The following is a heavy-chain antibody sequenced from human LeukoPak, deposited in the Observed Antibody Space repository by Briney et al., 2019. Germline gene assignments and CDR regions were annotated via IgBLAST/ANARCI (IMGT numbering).Heavy chain of an antibody. CDR3: ARDSPRITMVRGALPGY. CDR1: GYTFTSYY. J-gene: IGHJ4*02. Sequence: ASVKVSFKASGYTFTSYYMHWVRQAPGQGLEWMGITNPSGGSTSYAQKFQGRVTMTRDTSTSTVYMELSSLRSEDTAVYYCARDSPRITMVRGALPGYWGQGTLVTVSS. V-gene: IGHV1-46*01. D-gene: IGHD3-10*01. CDR2: TNPSGGST.